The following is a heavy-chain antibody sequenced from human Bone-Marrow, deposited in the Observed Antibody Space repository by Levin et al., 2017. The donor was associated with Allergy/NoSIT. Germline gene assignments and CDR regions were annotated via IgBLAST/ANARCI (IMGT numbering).Heavy chain of an antibody. CDR3: ARGHFPYYYYGMDV. Sequence: GESLKISCKASGFTFTTYGLTWVRQAPGQGLEWMGWVSAYRSNTNYALTLQDRVPMTTDTATNTAYMELTSLTSDDTAIYYCARGHFPYYYYGMDVWGQGTTVVVSS. CDR1: GFTFTTYG. CDR2: VSAYRSNT. J-gene: IGHJ6*02. V-gene: IGHV1-18*01.